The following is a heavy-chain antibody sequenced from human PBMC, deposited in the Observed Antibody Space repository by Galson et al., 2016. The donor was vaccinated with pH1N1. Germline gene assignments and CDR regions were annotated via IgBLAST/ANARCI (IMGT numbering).Heavy chain of an antibody. Sequence: SLRLSCAASRFTFDDYAMHWVRQAPGKGLEWVSGISWNSGSIAYADSVKGRFTISRDNAKNSLYLQMNSLRAEDTALYYCAKVAGYNSGWYDYWGQGTLVAVSS. V-gene: IGHV3-9*01. J-gene: IGHJ4*02. D-gene: IGHD6-19*01. CDR1: RFTFDDYA. CDR3: AKVAGYNSGWYDY. CDR2: ISWNSGSI.